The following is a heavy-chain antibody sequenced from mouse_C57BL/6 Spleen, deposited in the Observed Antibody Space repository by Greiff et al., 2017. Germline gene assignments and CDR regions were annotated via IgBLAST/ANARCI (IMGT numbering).Heavy chain of an antibody. V-gene: IGHV1-15*01. CDR1: GYTFTDYE. CDR2: IYPETGGT. Sequence: QVQLQQSGAELVRPGASVTMSCKASGYTFTDYEMHWVKQTPVHGLEWIGAIYPETGGTAYNQKFKGKAILTADKSSSTAYMELRSLTSEDSAVYYCAKDPDGRDERFAYWGQGTLVTVSA. D-gene: IGHD2-3*01. CDR3: AKDPDGRDERFAY. J-gene: IGHJ3*01.